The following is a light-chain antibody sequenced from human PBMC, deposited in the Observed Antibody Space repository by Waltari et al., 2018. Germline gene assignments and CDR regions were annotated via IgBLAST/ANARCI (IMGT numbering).Light chain of an antibody. CDR2: TDS. Sequence: SYELTQPPSVSVSPGQMARITCSGDALPKQYAYWYQQKPGQAPVLVIYTDSERPSGIPERFSGSSSGTTVTLTISGVQAEDEADYYCQSADSSGTYVVFGGGTKLTVL. CDR3: QSADSSGTYVV. V-gene: IGLV3-25*03. CDR1: ALPKQY. J-gene: IGLJ2*01.